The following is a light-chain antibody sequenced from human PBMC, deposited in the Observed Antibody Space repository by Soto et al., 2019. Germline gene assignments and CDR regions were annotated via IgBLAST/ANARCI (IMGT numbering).Light chain of an antibody. CDR1: QSVSSN. CDR3: QQYNNWPPQWT. Sequence: EIVLTQSPGTLSLSPGERATLSCRASQSVSSNYLAWYRQKPGQAPRLLIYGASTRATGIPARFSGSGSGTEFTLTISSLQSEDFAVYYCQQYNNWPPQWTFGQGTKVDIK. V-gene: IGKV3-15*01. J-gene: IGKJ1*01. CDR2: GAS.